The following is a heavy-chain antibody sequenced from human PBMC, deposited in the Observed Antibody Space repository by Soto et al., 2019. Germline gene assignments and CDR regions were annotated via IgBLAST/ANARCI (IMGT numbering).Heavy chain of an antibody. CDR3: ARGPLGVVTYYYYYGMDV. Sequence: SETLSLTCADYGGSFSGYYWSWIRQPPGKGLEWIGEINHSGSTNYNPSLKSRVTISVDTSKNQFSLKLSSVTAADTAVYYCARGPLGVVTYYYYYGMDVWGQGTTVSVSS. D-gene: IGHD3-3*01. V-gene: IGHV4-34*01. CDR2: INHSGST. CDR1: GGSFSGYY. J-gene: IGHJ6*02.